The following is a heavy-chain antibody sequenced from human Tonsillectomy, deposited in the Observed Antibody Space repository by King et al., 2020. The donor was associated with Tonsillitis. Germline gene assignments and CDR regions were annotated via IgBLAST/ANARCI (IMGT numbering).Heavy chain of an antibody. CDR1: GFTFGHYG. V-gene: IGHV3-20*04. Sequence: VQLVESGGGVVRPGGSLRLSCAASGFTFGHYGMSWVRQVPGKGLEWVSGINWNGGDIGYADSVKGRFTISRDNAKNSLYLQMNSLRAEDTALYYCAKKPWDSSGWVWGQGTRVTVSS. J-gene: IGHJ4*02. CDR2: INWNGGDI. CDR3: AKKPWDSSGWV. D-gene: IGHD6-19*01.